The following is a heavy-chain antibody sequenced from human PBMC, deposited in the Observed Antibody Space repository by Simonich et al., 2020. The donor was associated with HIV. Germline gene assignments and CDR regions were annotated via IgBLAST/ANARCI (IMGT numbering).Heavy chain of an antibody. D-gene: IGHD6-19*01. V-gene: IGHV4-59*12. CDR3: ARGRPPGFSNGWYHFDF. CDR1: GGSISSDY. Sequence: QVQLQESGPGLVKPSETLSLRCTVSGGSISSDYWSWIRQPPGKGLEWIGYSYYSGRTNYNPSLKSRVTISVDTSKNQVSLKLSSVTAADTAIYYCARGRPPGFSNGWYHFDFWGQGTLVTVSP. J-gene: IGHJ4*02. CDR2: SYYSGRT.